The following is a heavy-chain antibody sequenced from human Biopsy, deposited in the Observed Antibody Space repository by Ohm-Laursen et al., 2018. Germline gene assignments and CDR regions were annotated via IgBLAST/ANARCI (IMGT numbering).Heavy chain of an antibody. CDR2: FAPENGKT. J-gene: IGHJ4*02. V-gene: IGHV1-24*01. D-gene: IGHD1-20*01. CDR1: GHTLTDLS. CDR3: AGDINNWNVNY. Sequence: SVTASCKVSGHTLTDLSMHWVRQAPGNGLEWMGGFAPENGKTIYAQKFQGRVTMTEDTSTDTAYMELSNLRSEDTAVYYCAGDINNWNVNYWGQGTLVIVSS.